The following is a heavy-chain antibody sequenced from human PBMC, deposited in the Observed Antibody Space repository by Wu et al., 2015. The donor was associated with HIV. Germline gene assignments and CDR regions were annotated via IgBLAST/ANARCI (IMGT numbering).Heavy chain of an antibody. J-gene: IGHJ4*02. CDR1: GGTFNSYT. V-gene: IGHV1-69*15. D-gene: IGHD6-13*01. CDR2: ILPIYGTT. CDR3: TRRQQLLDQ. Sequence: SAKASGGTFNSYTINWVRQGPGRGLEWMGRILPIYGTTDYARKFRDRVRISADESTNTAYMEIRGLKPDDTALYFCTRRQQLLDQWGQGTLVTVSS.